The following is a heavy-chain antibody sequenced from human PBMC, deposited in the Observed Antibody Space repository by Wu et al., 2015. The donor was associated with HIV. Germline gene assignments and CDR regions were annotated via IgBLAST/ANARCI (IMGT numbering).Heavy chain of an antibody. Sequence: QAQVVQSGAEVKKPGASVKVSCKTSGYTFTNYDINWVRQATGQGLEWMGWMNPHSGNTGYAQKFQGRVTMTRNTSIRTAYMELSSLRSEDTAIYYCARQRAYTSGWYIYDYWGQGTLVTVSS. J-gene: IGHJ4*02. V-gene: IGHV1-8*01. CDR1: GYTFTNYD. CDR3: ARQRAYTSGWYIYDY. CDR2: MNPHSGNT. D-gene: IGHD6-19*01.